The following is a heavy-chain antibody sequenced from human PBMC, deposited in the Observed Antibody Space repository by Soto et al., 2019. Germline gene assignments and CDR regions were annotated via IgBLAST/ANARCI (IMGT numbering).Heavy chain of an antibody. V-gene: IGHV1-18*01. J-gene: IGHJ4*02. CDR2: ISAYNGNT. D-gene: IGHD6-13*01. CDR3: ARSLGSSSWYDY. Sequence: ASLKVSCKASGYPFSSYVISWVRQAPGQGLQWVGWISAYNGNTNYAQKLQGRVTMTRDTSTTTAYMELRSLRSDDTAVYYCARSLGSSSWYDYWGQGTLVTVSS. CDR1: GYPFSSYV.